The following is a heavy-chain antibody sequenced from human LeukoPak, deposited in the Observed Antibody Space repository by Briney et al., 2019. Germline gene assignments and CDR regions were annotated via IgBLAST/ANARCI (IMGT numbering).Heavy chain of an antibody. CDR2: IDWSGEAS. J-gene: IGHJ4*02. CDR1: GFNNADYG. CDR3: ARDLSATWYSLAY. D-gene: IGHD2-15*01. V-gene: IGHV3-20*04. Sequence: PGGSLRLSCVGAGFNNADYGMSWVRQAPGKGLERVSGIDWSGEASEYADSVKGRFTISRDNAKNSLYLQMNTLRPEDTGLYYCARDLSATWYSLAYWGQGTLVTVSS.